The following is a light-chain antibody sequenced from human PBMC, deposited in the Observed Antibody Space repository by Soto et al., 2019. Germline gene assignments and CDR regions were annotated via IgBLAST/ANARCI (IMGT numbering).Light chain of an antibody. Sequence: EIVLTQSPDTLSLSPGESATLSCRASQSVSSNYLAWYQQKPGRAPRLLIYGASNRATGIPDRFSGSVSGTDFTLTISRLEPEDFAVFYCQHYSDSITFGQGTRLEIE. CDR3: QHYSDSIT. J-gene: IGKJ5*01. V-gene: IGKV3-20*01. CDR2: GAS. CDR1: QSVSSNY.